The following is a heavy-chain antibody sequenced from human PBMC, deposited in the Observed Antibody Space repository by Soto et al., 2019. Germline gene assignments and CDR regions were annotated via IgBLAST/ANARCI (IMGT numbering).Heavy chain of an antibody. CDR1: GGAISNYY. V-gene: IGHV4-59*01. J-gene: IGHJ4*02. CDR3: ARSVNRGYSYGYGH. D-gene: IGHD5-18*01. CDR2: IYHTGST. Sequence: PSETLSLTCSVSGGAISNYYWSWLRQPPGKGLEWIGYIYHTGSTSSNPSLTSRVTLSVDTSNHQLSLNLTSVTAADTAIYYCARSVNRGYSYGYGHWGQGTLVTVSS.